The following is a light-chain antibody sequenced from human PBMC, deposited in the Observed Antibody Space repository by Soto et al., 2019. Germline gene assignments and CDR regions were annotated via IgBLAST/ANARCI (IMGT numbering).Light chain of an antibody. J-gene: IGLJ1*01. CDR1: SSDVGGYNY. CDR2: EVS. Sequence: QSALTQPASVSGSPGQSITISCTGTSSDVGGYNYVSWYQQHPGKAPKLIIYEVSTRPSGVSNRFSGSKSGNTASLNISGLQAEDEADYYCNSYTRKSTGVFGTGTKVTVL. V-gene: IGLV2-14*01. CDR3: NSYTRKSTGV.